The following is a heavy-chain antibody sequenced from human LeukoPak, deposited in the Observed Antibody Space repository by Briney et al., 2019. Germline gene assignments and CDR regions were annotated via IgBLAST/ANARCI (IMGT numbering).Heavy chain of an antibody. Sequence: PGGSLRLSCAASGFTFSNYNMNWVRQAPGKGLEWVSAISGSGGSTYYADSVKGRFTISRDNSKNTLYLRMNSLRAEDTAVYYCAKIPSTYYYDSSGYHPYFDYWGQGTLVTVSS. CDR1: GFTFSNYN. J-gene: IGHJ4*02. D-gene: IGHD3-22*01. CDR2: ISGSGGST. V-gene: IGHV3-23*01. CDR3: AKIPSTYYYDSSGYHPYFDY.